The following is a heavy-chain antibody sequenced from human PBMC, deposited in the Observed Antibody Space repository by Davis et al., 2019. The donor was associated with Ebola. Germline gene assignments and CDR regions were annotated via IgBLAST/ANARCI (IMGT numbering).Heavy chain of an antibody. V-gene: IGHV3-13*01. J-gene: IGHJ6*02. CDR3: ARDGAPPYSYGYYYYYGMDV. CDR2: IGTAGDT. Sequence: GSLRPPCAASGFPFRNYDMHWVRQATGKGLEWVSAIGTAGDTYYPGSVKGRFTISRENAKNSLYLQMDSLRAADTAVYYCARDGAPPYSYGYYYYYGMDVWGQGTTVTVSS. CDR1: GFPFRNYD. D-gene: IGHD5-18*01.